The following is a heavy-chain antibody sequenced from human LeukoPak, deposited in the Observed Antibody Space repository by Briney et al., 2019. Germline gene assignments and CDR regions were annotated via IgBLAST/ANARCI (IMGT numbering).Heavy chain of an antibody. CDR2: ISYDGSNK. D-gene: IGHD4-23*01. CDR3: ARDRSPGGNPPYCYGMDV. V-gene: IGHV3-30-3*01. Sequence: GGSLRLSCAASGFTFSSYAMHWVRQAPGKGLEWVAVISYDGSNKYYADSVKGRFTISRDNSKNTLYLQMNSLRAEDTAVYYCARDRSPGGNPPYCYGMDVWGQGTTVTVSS. J-gene: IGHJ6*02. CDR1: GFTFSSYA.